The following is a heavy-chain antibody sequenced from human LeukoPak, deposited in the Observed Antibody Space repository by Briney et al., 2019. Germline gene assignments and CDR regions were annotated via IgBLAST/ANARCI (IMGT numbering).Heavy chain of an antibody. CDR3: ARAVRSPDDY. CDR2: ISGTGDST. J-gene: IGHJ4*02. D-gene: IGHD6-13*01. CDR1: GFTFSNYA. V-gene: IGHV3-23*01. Sequence: GGSLRLSCAASGFTFSNYAMSWVRQAPGKGLEWVSAISGTGDSTYYADSVKGRFTISRDNSKNTLYLQMNSLRAEDTAVYYCARAVRSPDDYWGQGTLVTVSS.